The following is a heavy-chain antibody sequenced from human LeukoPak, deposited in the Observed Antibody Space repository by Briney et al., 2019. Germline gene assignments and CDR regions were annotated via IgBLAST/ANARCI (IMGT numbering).Heavy chain of an antibody. CDR1: GFTFSSYA. J-gene: IGHJ6*02. CDR2: ISYDGSNK. Sequence: GGSLRLSCAASGFTFSSYAMHWVRQAPGKGLEWVAVISYDGSNKYYADSVKGRFTISRDNSKNTLYLQMNSLRAEDTAVYYCASALLYYYYGMDVWGQGTTVTVSS. CDR3: ASALLYYYYGMDV. V-gene: IGHV3-30*04.